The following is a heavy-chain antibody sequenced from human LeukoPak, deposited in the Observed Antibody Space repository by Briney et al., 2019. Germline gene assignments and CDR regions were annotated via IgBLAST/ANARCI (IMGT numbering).Heavy chain of an antibody. CDR3: ARFTDSWYFDL. CDR2: INHSGST. Sequence: SETLSLTCAVYGGSFSGYYWSWIRQPPGKGLEWIGEINHSGSTNYDPSLKSRVTISVDTFKNQFSLKLSSVTAADTAVYYCARFTDSWYFDLWGRGTLVTVSS. V-gene: IGHV4-34*01. J-gene: IGHJ2*01. D-gene: IGHD2-15*01. CDR1: GGSFSGYY.